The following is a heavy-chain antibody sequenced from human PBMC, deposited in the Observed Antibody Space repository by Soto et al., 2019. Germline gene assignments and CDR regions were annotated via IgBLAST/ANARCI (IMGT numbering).Heavy chain of an antibody. D-gene: IGHD4-17*01. Sequence: ASVKVSCKASGDTFGRYTISWVRQAPGQGLEWMGWISAYNGDTNYAQKLQGRVTMTTDTSTSTAYMELRSLRSDDTAVYYCATVNSVMWFDPWGQGTLVTVSS. J-gene: IGHJ5*02. V-gene: IGHV1-18*01. CDR1: GDTFGRYT. CDR3: ATVNSVMWFDP. CDR2: ISAYNGDT.